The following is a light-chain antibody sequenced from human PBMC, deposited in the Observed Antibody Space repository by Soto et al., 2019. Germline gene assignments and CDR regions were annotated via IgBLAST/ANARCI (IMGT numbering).Light chain of an antibody. V-gene: IGKV1-5*03. CDR2: KAS. J-gene: IGKJ1*01. CDR3: QQYDSYSWT. CDR1: QTISSW. Sequence: DGQRTQYPSTLSGSVGDRVTITCRASQTISSWLAWYQQKPGKAPKLLIYKASTLKSGVPSRFSGSGSGTEFTLTISSLQPDDFATYYCQQYDSYSWTFGQGTKV.